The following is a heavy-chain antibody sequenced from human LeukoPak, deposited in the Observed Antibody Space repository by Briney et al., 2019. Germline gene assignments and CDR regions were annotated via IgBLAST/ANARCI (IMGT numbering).Heavy chain of an antibody. J-gene: IGHJ4*02. CDR3: ARDPYSSGWYYFDY. V-gene: IGHV4-59*01. D-gene: IGHD6-19*01. Sequence: PSETLSLTCTVSGGSISSYYWSWLRQPPGKGLEWIGYIYYSGSTNYNPSLKSRVTISVDTSKNQFSLKLSSVTAADTAVYYCARDPYSSGWYYFDYWGQGTLVTVSS. CDR2: IYYSGST. CDR1: GGSISSYY.